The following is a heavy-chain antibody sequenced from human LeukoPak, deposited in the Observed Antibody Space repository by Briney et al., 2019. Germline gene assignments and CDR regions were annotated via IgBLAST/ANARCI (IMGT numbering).Heavy chain of an antibody. J-gene: IGHJ4*02. D-gene: IGHD3-10*01. CDR3: ARELDYYGSGSY. Sequence: ASVKVSCKASGYTFTGYYMHRVRQAPGQGLEWMGWINPNSGGTNYAQKFQGRVTMTRDTSISTAYMELSRLRSDDTAVYYCARELDYYGSGSYWGQGTLVTVSS. V-gene: IGHV1-2*02. CDR1: GYTFTGYY. CDR2: INPNSGGT.